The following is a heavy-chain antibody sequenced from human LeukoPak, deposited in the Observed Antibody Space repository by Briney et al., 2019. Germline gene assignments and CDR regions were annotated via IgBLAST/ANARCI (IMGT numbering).Heavy chain of an antibody. CDR1: GYTLTELS. V-gene: IGHV1-24*01. CDR3: ATDVAVAGPWDY. CDR2: FDPEDGET. Sequence: RASVKVSRKVSGYTLTELSMHWVRQAPGKGLEWMGGFDPEDGETIYAQKFQGRVTMTEDTSTDTAYMELSSLRSEDTAVYYCATDVAVAGPWDYWGQGTLVTVSS. J-gene: IGHJ4*02. D-gene: IGHD6-19*01.